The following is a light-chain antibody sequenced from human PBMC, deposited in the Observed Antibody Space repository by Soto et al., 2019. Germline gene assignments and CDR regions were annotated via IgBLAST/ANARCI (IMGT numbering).Light chain of an antibody. CDR3: QQRSNWPPTWT. Sequence: EIVMTQSPATLSCPPVESATLSCSASQSVSSDLAWYQQKPGQAPRLLIYDASNRATGIPARFSGSGSGADFTLTISSLEPEDFAVYYCQQRSNWPPTWTFGQGTKVDIK. J-gene: IGKJ1*01. V-gene: IGKV3-11*01. CDR2: DAS. CDR1: QSVSSD.